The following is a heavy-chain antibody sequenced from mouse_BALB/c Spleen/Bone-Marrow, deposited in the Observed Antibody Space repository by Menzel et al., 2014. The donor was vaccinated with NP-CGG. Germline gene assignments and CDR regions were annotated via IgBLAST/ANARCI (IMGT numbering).Heavy chain of an antibody. CDR1: GFNIKDTY. D-gene: IGHD2-14*01. V-gene: IGHV14-3*02. Sequence: EVQLQQSGAELVKPGASVKLSCTASGFNIKDTYMHWVKQRPEQGLEWIGRIDPANGNTKYDPKFQGKATITTDTSPHTAYLQLRSLTSEDTAVYYCARYDYRYSWFAYWGQGTLVTVSA. CDR2: IDPANGNT. CDR3: ARYDYRYSWFAY. J-gene: IGHJ3*01.